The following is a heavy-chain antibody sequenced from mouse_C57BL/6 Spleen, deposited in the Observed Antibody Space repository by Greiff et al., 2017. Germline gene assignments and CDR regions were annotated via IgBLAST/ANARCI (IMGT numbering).Heavy chain of an antibody. J-gene: IGHJ4*01. D-gene: IGHD1-1*01. CDR2: IYPRSGNT. V-gene: IGHV1-81*01. CDR3: ARPYYGSSHYAMDY. Sequence: QVQLQQSGAELARPGASVKLSCKASGYTFTSYGISWVKQRTGQGLEWIGEIYPRSGNTYYNEKFKGKATLTAAKSSSTAYMEIRSLTSEDSAVYFCARPYYGSSHYAMDYWGQGTSVTVSS. CDR1: GYTFTSYG.